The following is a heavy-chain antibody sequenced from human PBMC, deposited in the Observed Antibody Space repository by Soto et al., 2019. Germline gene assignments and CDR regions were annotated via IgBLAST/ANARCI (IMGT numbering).Heavy chain of an antibody. J-gene: IGHJ4*02. D-gene: IGHD6-19*01. CDR1: GVTFSSYG. CDR2: IWYDGSNK. CDR3: ARDPDSGWPSYYFDY. Sequence: PGGSLRLSCAASGVTFSSYGMHLVRQAPGKGLEWVAVIWYDGSNKYYADSVKGRFTISRDNSKNTLYLQMNSLRAEDTAVYYCARDPDSGWPSYYFDYWGQGTLVTVSS. V-gene: IGHV3-33*01.